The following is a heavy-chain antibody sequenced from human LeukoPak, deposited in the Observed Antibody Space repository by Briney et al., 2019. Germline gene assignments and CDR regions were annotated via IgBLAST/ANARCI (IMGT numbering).Heavy chain of an antibody. CDR2: IYTSGST. Sequence: PSETLSVTCTVSGGSISSYYWSGIRQPAGKGLEWIGRIYTSGSTNYNPSLKSRVTMSVDTSKNHFSLKLSSVTAADTAVYYCARDRYYDSSSYLPFDYWGQGTLVTVSS. D-gene: IGHD3-22*01. CDR1: GGSISSYY. CDR3: ARDRYYDSSSYLPFDY. V-gene: IGHV4-4*07. J-gene: IGHJ4*02.